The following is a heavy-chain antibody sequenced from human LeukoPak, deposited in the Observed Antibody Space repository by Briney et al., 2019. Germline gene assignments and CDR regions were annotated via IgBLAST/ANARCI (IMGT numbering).Heavy chain of an antibody. CDR3: AKPEPDDFWSGYSWFDP. J-gene: IGHJ5*02. D-gene: IGHD3-3*01. V-gene: IGHV3-23*01. Sequence: PGGSLRLSCAASGFTFSSYAMNWVRQAPGKGLEWVSGISGSGRNTYYADSVKGRFTISRDSSKNMVYLQMNSLRAEDTALYYCAKPEPDDFWSGYSWFDPWGRGTLVTVSS. CDR1: GFTFSSYA. CDR2: ISGSGRNT.